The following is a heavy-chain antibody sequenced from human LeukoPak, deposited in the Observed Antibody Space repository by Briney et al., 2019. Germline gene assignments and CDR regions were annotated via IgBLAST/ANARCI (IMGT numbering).Heavy chain of an antibody. CDR2: ISAYNGNT. CDR3: ARVFYYDTSGHNWSDS. CDR1: GYTFTSYG. V-gene: IGHV1-18*01. J-gene: IGHJ5*01. D-gene: IGHD3-22*01. Sequence: GASVKVSCKASGYTFTSYGISWVRQAPGQGLEWMGWISAYNGNTNYAQKLQGRVTMTTDTSTSTAYMELRSLRSDDTAVYYCARVFYYDTSGHNWSDSWGQGTLVTVSS.